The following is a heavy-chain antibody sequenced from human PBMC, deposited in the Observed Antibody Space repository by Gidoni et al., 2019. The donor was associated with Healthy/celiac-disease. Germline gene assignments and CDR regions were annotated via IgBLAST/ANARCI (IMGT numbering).Heavy chain of an antibody. CDR3: ARHRRTRSGYYFPNWFDP. V-gene: IGHV4-59*08. CDR2: IYYSGST. CDR1: GGSISSYY. Sequence: QVQLQESGPGLVKPSETLSLTCTVSGGSISSYYWSWIRQPPGKGLEWIGYIYYSGSTNYNPSLKSRVTISVDTSKNQFSLKLSSVTAADTAVYYCARHRRTRSGYYFPNWFDPWGQGTLVTVSS. D-gene: IGHD3-22*01. J-gene: IGHJ5*02.